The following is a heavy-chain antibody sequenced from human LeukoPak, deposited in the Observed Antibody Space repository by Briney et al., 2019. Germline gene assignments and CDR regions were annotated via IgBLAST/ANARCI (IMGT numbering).Heavy chain of an antibody. CDR3: ARDKSPPHYYYGSGSYDAFDI. V-gene: IGHV4-34*09. D-gene: IGHD3-10*01. J-gene: IGHJ3*02. CDR1: GGSFSGYY. Sequence: SETLSLTCAVYGGSFSGYYWSWIRQPPGKGLEWIGYIYYSGSTYYNPSLKSRVTISVDTSKNQFSLKLSSVTAADTAVYYCARDKSPPHYYYGSGSYDAFDIWGQGTMVTVSS. CDR2: IYYSGST.